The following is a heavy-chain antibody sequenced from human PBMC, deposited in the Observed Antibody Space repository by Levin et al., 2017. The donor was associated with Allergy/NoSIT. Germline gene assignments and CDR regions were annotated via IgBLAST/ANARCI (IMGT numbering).Heavy chain of an antibody. CDR1: GFTFSSYG. CDR3: AKGAQSIAVAGTNFDY. Sequence: GGSLRLSCAASGFTFSSYGMHWVRQAPGKGLEWVAVISYDGINKYYADSVKGRFTISRDNSKNTLYLQMNSLRAEDTAVYYCAKGAQSIAVAGTNFDYWGQGILVTVSS. D-gene: IGHD6-19*01. CDR2: ISYDGINK. V-gene: IGHV3-30*18. J-gene: IGHJ4*02.